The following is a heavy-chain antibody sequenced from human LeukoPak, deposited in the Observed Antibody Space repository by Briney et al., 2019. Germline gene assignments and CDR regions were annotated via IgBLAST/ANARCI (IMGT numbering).Heavy chain of an antibody. CDR3: AKPSLTLIRGVRGPFDY. D-gene: IGHD3-10*01. V-gene: IGHV3-23*01. CDR2: ISGSGGSI. Sequence: GGSLRLSCAASGFTFSSCAMSWVRQAPGKGLEWVSVISGSGGSIYYGDSLKGRFSISRDNSKNMLYLQMNSLRAEDTAVYYCAKPSLTLIRGVRGPFDYWGQGILVTVSS. J-gene: IGHJ4*02. CDR1: GFTFSSCA.